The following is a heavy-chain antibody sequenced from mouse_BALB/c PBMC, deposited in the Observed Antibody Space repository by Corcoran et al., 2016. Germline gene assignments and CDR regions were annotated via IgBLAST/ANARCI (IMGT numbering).Heavy chain of an antibody. V-gene: IGHV14-3*02. J-gene: IGHJ2*01. CDR2: IDPANGNT. Sequence: EVQLQQSGAELVKPGALVKLSCTASGFNIKDTYMHWVKQRPERGLEWIGRIDPANGNTKYDPKFQGKATITADTSSNTAYLQLSSLTSEDTAVYYCARWDYGYDQGYFDYGGQGTTLTVSS. CDR3: ARWDYGYDQGYFDY. CDR1: GFNIKDTY. D-gene: IGHD2-2*01.